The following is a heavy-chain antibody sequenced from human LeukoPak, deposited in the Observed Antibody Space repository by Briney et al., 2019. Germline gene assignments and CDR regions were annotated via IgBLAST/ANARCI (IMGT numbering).Heavy chain of an antibody. CDR1: GFSFSSYG. V-gene: IGHV3-33*01. CDR3: VRSEVDSSVYYYGWYFDL. Sequence: GGSLRLSCAASGFSFSSYGMHWVRQAPGKGLEWVAVIWYDGSNKYYPDSVKGRFTISRDNSKSTLYLQMNSLRADDTAVYYCVRSEVDSSVYYYGWYFDLWGRGTLLTVSS. D-gene: IGHD3-22*01. CDR2: IWYDGSNK. J-gene: IGHJ2*01.